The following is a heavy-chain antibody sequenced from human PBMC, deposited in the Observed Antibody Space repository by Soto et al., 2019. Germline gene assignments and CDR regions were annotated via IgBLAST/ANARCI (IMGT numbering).Heavy chain of an antibody. CDR1: GGSISTSGYF. J-gene: IGHJ5*02. D-gene: IGHD4-4*01. CDR3: ATSNWFDP. V-gene: IGHV4-39*01. Sequence: QLQLQESGPGLVKPSETLSLTCTVSGGSISTSGYFWGWIRQPPGKGLEWIGTIYYSGSTYYNPAFKSRVTISVDTSKNQFSLKLSSVTAADTAVYYCATSNWFDPWGQGTLVTVSS. CDR2: IYYSGST.